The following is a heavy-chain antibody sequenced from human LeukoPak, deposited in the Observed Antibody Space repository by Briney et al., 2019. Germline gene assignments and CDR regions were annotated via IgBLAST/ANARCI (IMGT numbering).Heavy chain of an antibody. D-gene: IGHD6-19*01. J-gene: IGHJ4*02. CDR3: ARERYSSGSNHDY. Sequence: AWGSLRLSCAASGFTFSSYWRSWVRQPPGKGLEWVGNIKQDGSEKYYVDSVKGRFTIYRDTAKNSLYIQMNSVRDEDTGVYYCARERYSSGSNHDYWGQGTLVTVSS. V-gene: IGHV3-7*01. CDR2: IKQDGSEK. CDR1: GFTFSSYW.